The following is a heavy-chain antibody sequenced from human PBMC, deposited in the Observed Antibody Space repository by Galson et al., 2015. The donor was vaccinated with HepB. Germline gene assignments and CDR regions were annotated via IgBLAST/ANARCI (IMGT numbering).Heavy chain of an antibody. CDR2: ISGSGGST. J-gene: IGHJ4*02. Sequence: SLRLSCAASGFTFSSYAMSWVRQAPGKGLEWVSAISGSGGSTYYADSAKGRFTISRDNSKNTLYLQMNSLRAEDTAVYYCAREAVRGVIPKNWGQGTLVTVSS. D-gene: IGHD3-10*01. CDR1: GFTFSSYA. V-gene: IGHV3-23*01. CDR3: AREAVRGVIPKN.